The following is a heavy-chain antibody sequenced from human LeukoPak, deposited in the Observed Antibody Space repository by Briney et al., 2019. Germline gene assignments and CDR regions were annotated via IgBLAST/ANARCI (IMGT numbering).Heavy chain of an antibody. V-gene: IGHV4-34*01. Sequence: SETLSLTCAVYGGSFSGYYWSWIRQPPGKGLEWIGEINHSGSTNYNPSLKSRVTISVDTSKNQFSLKLSSVTAADTAVYYCARKYYYDSSGQNWFDPWGQGTLVTVSS. CDR2: INHSGST. D-gene: IGHD3-22*01. CDR3: ARKYYYDSSGQNWFDP. J-gene: IGHJ5*02. CDR1: GGSFSGYY.